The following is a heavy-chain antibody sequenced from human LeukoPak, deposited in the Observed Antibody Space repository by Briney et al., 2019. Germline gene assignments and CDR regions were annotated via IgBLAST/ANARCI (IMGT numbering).Heavy chain of an antibody. CDR2: IIPIFGTA. D-gene: IGHD3-10*01. CDR1: GYTFTSYG. Sequence: ASVKVSCKASGYTFTSYGISWVRQAPGQGLEWMGGIIPIFGTANYAQKFQGRVTITADESTSTAYMELSSLRAEDTAVYYCAKDGVPSRWFGRNYFDYWGQGTLVTVSS. V-gene: IGHV1-69*13. CDR3: AKDGVPSRWFGRNYFDY. J-gene: IGHJ4*02.